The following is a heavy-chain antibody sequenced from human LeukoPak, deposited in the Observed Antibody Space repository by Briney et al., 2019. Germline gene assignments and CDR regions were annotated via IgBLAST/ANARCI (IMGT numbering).Heavy chain of an antibody. D-gene: IGHD2-15*01. J-gene: IGHJ5*02. CDR3: ARGYYCSGGSCYGDHWFDP. Sequence: PSETLSLTCTVSGGSISSGSYYWSWIRQPAGKGLEWIGRIYTSGSTNYNPSLKSRVTISVGTSKNQFSLKLSSVTAADTAVYYCARGYYCSGGSCYGDHWFDPWGQGTLVTVSS. CDR2: IYTSGST. CDR1: GGSISSGSYY. V-gene: IGHV4-61*02.